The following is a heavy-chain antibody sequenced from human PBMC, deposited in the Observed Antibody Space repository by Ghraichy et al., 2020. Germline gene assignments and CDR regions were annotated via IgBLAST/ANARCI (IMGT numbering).Heavy chain of an antibody. J-gene: IGHJ4*02. CDR1: GFIVDSKY. V-gene: IGHV3-66*01. CDR3: ARETSSGYYLGGDY. CDR2: IYSGGDT. Sequence: GALRLSCAASGFIVDSKYMSWVRQAPGKGLEWVSVIYSGGDTHYADSVKGRFAISRDKSKNMVYLQMNSLRAEDTAVYYCARETSSGYYLGGDYWGQGTRVTVSS. D-gene: IGHD3-22*01.